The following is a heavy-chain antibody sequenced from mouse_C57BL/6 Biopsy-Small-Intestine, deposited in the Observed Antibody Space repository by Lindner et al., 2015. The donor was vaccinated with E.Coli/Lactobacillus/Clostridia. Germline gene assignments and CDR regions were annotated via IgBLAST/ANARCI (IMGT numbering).Heavy chain of an antibody. V-gene: IGHV1-69*02. CDR2: IIPLFGTP. D-gene: IGHD2-4*01. CDR1: GGTFSNYT. CDR3: AFYDYVWGSPGYFDY. J-gene: IGHJ2*01. Sequence: SVKVSCKASGGTFSNYTISWVRQAPGQGFEWMGGIIPLFGTPNYAQKFQGRVTITADESTSTAYMELSSLRSEDAAVYYCAFYDYVWGSPGYFDYWGQGTLVTVSS.